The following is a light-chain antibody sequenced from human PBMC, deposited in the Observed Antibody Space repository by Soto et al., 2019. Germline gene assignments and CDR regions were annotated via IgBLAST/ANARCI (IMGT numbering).Light chain of an antibody. CDR3: QQYGRSPWT. Sequence: EIGMRQSPATLSLSPGERATLSFVASQSVSSSSLAWYQQRPGQAPRLLIYGASSRATGIPDRFSGSGSGTDFILTIYRLEPEDFAVYYCQQYGRSPWTFGQGTKVDI. CDR2: GAS. CDR1: QSVSSSS. J-gene: IGKJ1*01. V-gene: IGKV3-20*01.